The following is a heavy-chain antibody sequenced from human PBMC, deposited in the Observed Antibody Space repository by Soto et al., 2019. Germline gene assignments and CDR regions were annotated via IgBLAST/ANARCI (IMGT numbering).Heavy chain of an antibody. CDR3: ARAPKYYYDSSGYFS. D-gene: IGHD3-22*01. CDR1: GYTFTNYG. CDR2: IGAYNGRK. V-gene: IGHV1-18*04. Sequence: ASVKVSCKSSGYTFTNYGITWVRRAPGQGLEWMGWIGAYNGRKNYAQKFQDRMTLATETSTSTVYMELRSLRSDDTAVYYCARAPKYYYDSSGYFSWGQGTLVTVSS. J-gene: IGHJ5*02.